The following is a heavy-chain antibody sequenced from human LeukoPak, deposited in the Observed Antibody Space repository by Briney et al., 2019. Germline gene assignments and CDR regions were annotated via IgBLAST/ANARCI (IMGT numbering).Heavy chain of an antibody. Sequence: SETLSLTCAVYGGSFSGYSWSWIRQPPGKGLEWIGEINHSGSTNYNPSLESRVTISVDTSKNQYSLKLSSVTAADTAVYYCARRVGDSIAAAGTFDYWGQGTLVTVSS. J-gene: IGHJ4*02. CDR3: ARRVGDSIAAAGTFDY. V-gene: IGHV4-34*01. CDR2: INHSGST. CDR1: GGSFSGYS. D-gene: IGHD6-13*01.